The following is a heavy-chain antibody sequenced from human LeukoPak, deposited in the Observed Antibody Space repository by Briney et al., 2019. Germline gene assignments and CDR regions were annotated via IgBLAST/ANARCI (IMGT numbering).Heavy chain of an antibody. Sequence: ASVKVSCKASGYTFTSYGVTWVRQAPGQGLEWMGWISAYNGNTNYAQKFQGRVTMTTDTSTSTAYMELRSLRSDDTAVYYCARDYLSARIAVASVAFDIWGQGTMVTVSS. CDR2: ISAYNGNT. CDR3: ARDYLSARIAVASVAFDI. J-gene: IGHJ3*02. V-gene: IGHV1-18*01. D-gene: IGHD6-19*01. CDR1: GYTFTSYG.